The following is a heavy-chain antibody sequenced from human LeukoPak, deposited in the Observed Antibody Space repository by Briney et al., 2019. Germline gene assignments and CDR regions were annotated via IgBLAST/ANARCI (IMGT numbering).Heavy chain of an antibody. J-gene: IGHJ3*02. V-gene: IGHV4-34*01. D-gene: IGHD3-22*01. CDR3: AGYYDSSGYSIEDAFDI. CDR2: INHSGST. CDR1: GGSFSGYY. Sequence: SETLSLTCAVYGGSFSGYYWSWIRQPPGKGLEWIGEINHSGSTKYNPSLKSRVTISVDTSKNQFSLKLNSVTAADTAVYYCAGYYDSSGYSIEDAFDIWGQGTMVTVSS.